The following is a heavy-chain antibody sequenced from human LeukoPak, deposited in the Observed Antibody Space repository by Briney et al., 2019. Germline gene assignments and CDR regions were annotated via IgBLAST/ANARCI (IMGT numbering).Heavy chain of an antibody. CDR3: ARDQSCSGGSCYDAFDI. CDR1: GGSISSYY. CDR2: IYYSGST. V-gene: IGHV4-59*01. Sequence: PSETLSLTCTVSGGSISSYYWSWIRQPPGKGLERIGYIYYSGSTNYNPSLKSRVTISVDTSKNQFSLKLSSVTAADTAVYYCARDQSCSGGSCYDAFDIWGQGTMVTVSS. D-gene: IGHD2-15*01. J-gene: IGHJ3*02.